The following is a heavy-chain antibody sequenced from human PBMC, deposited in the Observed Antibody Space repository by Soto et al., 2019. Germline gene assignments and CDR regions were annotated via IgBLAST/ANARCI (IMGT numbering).Heavy chain of an antibody. V-gene: IGHV1-46*01. Sequence: GASVKVSCKASGYTFTSYYMHWVRQAPGQGLEWMGIINPSGGSTSYAQKFQGRVTMTRDTSTSTVYMELSSLRSEDTAVYYCARDNDIVVVPAASHYYGMDVWGQGTTVTVSS. CDR3: ARDNDIVVVPAASHYYGMDV. CDR1: GYTFTSYY. D-gene: IGHD2-2*01. CDR2: INPSGGST. J-gene: IGHJ6*02.